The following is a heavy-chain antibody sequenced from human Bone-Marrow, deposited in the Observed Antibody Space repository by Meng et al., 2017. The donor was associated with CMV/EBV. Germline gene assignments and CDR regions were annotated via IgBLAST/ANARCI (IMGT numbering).Heavy chain of an antibody. CDR3: ARDLTTSVLLWFGESVGVPSYPYGMDV. D-gene: IGHD3-10*01. CDR2: INSDGSST. V-gene: IGHV3-74*01. Sequence: GESLKISCAASGFTFSTYWMHWVRQAPGKGLVWVSRINSDGSSTSYADSVKGRFTISRDNAKNTLYLQMNSLRAEDTAVYYCARDLTTSVLLWFGESVGVPSYPYGMDVWGQGHTVNVSS. J-gene: IGHJ6*02. CDR1: GFTFSTYW.